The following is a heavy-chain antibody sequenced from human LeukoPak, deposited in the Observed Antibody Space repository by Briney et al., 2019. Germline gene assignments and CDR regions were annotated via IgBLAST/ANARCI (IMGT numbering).Heavy chain of an antibody. Sequence: GGSLRLSCAASGFTFSSYAMSWVRQAPGKGLEWVSGLTGSGGNTYYADSVKGRFTISRNNSKNTLSLQMNSLRAEDAAVYYCVKFRGIQHYNFHMDVWGKGTTVTVSS. CDR1: GFTFSSYA. J-gene: IGHJ6*03. CDR3: VKFRGIQHYNFHMDV. CDR2: LTGSGGNT. V-gene: IGHV3-23*01. D-gene: IGHD3-10*01.